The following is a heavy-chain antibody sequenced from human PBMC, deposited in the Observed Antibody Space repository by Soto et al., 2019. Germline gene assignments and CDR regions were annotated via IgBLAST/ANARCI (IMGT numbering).Heavy chain of an antibody. CDR3: ARDEGGSSSGEGY. J-gene: IGHJ4*02. CDR1: GFTFSSYS. D-gene: IGHD6-6*01. CDR2: ISSSSSYI. Sequence: PGGSLRLSCAASGFTFSSYSMNWVRQAPGKGLEWVSSISSSSSYIYYADSVKGRFTISRDNAKNSLYLQMNSLRAEDTAVYYCARDEGGSSSGEGYWGQGTLVTVSS. V-gene: IGHV3-21*01.